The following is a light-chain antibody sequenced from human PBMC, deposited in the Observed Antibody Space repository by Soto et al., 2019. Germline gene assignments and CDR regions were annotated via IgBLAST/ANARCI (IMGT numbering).Light chain of an antibody. CDR3: HQHASSPRT. CDR1: QSVSSSY. Sequence: EIVLTQSPGTLSLSPGERATLSCRASQSVSSSYLAWYQQKPGQAPRLLIYGASSRATGIPDRFSGSGSGTDFTLTISRLEPEDFAVYYCHQHASSPRTFGQGTKVEIK. V-gene: IGKV3-20*01. J-gene: IGKJ1*01. CDR2: GAS.